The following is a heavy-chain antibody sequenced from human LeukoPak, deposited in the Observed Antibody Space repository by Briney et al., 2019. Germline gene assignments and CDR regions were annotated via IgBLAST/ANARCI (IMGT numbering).Heavy chain of an antibody. Sequence: GGSLRLSCAASGFTFSSYAMSWVCQAPGKGLEWVSAISGSGGSTYYADSVKGRFTISRDNSKNTLYLQMNSLRAEDTAVYYCAKDSIYGSGSYEIDYWGQGTLVTVSS. CDR3: AKDSIYGSGSYEIDY. V-gene: IGHV3-23*01. CDR2: ISGSGGST. J-gene: IGHJ4*02. D-gene: IGHD3-10*01. CDR1: GFTFSSYA.